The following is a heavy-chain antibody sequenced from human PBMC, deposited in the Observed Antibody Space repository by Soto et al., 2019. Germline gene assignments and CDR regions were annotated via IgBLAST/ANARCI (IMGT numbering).Heavy chain of an antibody. CDR3: ARSKDMGGNSYIFDF. D-gene: IGHD2-15*01. CDR2: ISDDGSNK. CDR1: GLTFSRYG. Sequence: QVQMVESGGGVVQPGRSLRLSCAASGLTFSRYGMHWVRQVPGKGLEWVAVISDDGSNKNYADSVKGRFTISRDSSKNTLFLQLNSLRTEDAALYFGARSKDMGGNSYIFDFWGQGTLVTVSS. J-gene: IGHJ4*02. V-gene: IGHV3-30*03.